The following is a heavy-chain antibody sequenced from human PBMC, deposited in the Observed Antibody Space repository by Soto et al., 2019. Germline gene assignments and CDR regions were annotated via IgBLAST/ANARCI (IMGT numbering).Heavy chain of an antibody. V-gene: IGHV3-23*01. D-gene: IGHD2-2*01. CDR1: GFTFSSYA. CDR3: AKDVIIVVVPAAGPFDY. Sequence: GGSLRLSCAASGFTFSSYAMSWDRQAPGKELEWVSAISGSGGSTYYADSVKGRFTISRDNSKNTLYLQMNSLRAEDTAVYYCAKDVIIVVVPAAGPFDYWGQGTLVTVSS. J-gene: IGHJ4*02. CDR2: ISGSGGST.